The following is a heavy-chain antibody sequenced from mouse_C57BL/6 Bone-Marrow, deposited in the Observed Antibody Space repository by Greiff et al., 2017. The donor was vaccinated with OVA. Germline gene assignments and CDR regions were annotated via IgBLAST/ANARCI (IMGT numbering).Heavy chain of an antibody. D-gene: IGHD1-1*01. CDR3: ARGTYYGSSSYYAMDY. CDR2: ISSGSSTI. V-gene: IGHV5-17*01. CDR1: GFTFSDYG. J-gene: IGHJ4*01. Sequence: EVHLVESGGGLVKPGGSLKLSCAASGFTFSDYGMHWVRQAPEKGLEWVAYISSGSSTIYYADTVKGRFTISRDNAKNTLFLQMTSLRSEDTAMYYCARGTYYGSSSYYAMDYWGQGTSVTVSS.